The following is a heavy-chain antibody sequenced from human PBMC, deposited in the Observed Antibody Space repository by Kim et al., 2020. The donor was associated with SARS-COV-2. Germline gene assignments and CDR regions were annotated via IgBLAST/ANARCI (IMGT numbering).Heavy chain of an antibody. CDR3: VRNRKGRCDTAGHYY. CDR2: LSGSGDYK. D-gene: IGHD2-21*02. CDR1: RFNFSAYS. V-gene: IGHV3-21*01. J-gene: IGHJ6*01. Sequence: GGSLRLSCTASRFNFSAYSMVWVRQAPGQGLQWVSALSGSGDYKYYAESVRGRFTISRDNDKRSLYLDMQSLKVEDTALYYCVRNRKGRCDTAGHYY.